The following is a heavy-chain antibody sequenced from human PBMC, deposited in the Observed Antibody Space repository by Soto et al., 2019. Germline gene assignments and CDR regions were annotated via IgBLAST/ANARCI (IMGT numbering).Heavy chain of an antibody. CDR3: ARAGCDGGSCYTLVGLRYGMDV. D-gene: IGHD2-15*01. Sequence: QVQLVESGGGVVQPGRSLRLSCAASGFTFSSYVMHWVRQAPGKGLEWVAIISYDGNNKYYADSVKGRFTISRDNSKNXLYLQMNSLRAEATAVYYCARAGCDGGSCYTLVGLRYGMDVWGQGTTVTVSS. CDR1: GFTFSSYV. CDR2: ISYDGNNK. V-gene: IGHV3-30-3*01. J-gene: IGHJ6*02.